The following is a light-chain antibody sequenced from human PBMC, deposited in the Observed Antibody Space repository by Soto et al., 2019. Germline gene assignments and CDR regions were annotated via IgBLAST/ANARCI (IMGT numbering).Light chain of an antibody. Sequence: DIQMTQSPSSLSASVGDRVTITCRKSQSMSTYLNWFQQKPGKDPKVLIYGASSLQSGVPSRFSVSGSGTDFTLTISSLQPEDVATYYCQQRDNTPLAFGGGTKVEIK. CDR1: QSMSTY. CDR2: GAS. V-gene: IGKV1-39*01. CDR3: QQRDNTPLA. J-gene: IGKJ4*02.